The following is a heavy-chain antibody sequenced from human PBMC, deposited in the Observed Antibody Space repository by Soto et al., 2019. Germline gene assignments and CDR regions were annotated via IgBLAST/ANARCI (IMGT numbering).Heavy chain of an antibody. J-gene: IGHJ5*02. CDR3: ARQSGGWLGEFAP. V-gene: IGHV4-39*01. CDR1: GGSISSSSYY. D-gene: IGHD6-19*01. CDR2: IYYSGST. Sequence: QLQLQESGPGLVKPSETLSLTCTVSGGSISSSSYYWGWIRQPPGKGLEWIGSIYYSGSTYYNPSLKSRVTIPLDTSKNHFPRRLSSVTAADTAVNYCARQSGGWLGEFAPWGQGTLVTVSS.